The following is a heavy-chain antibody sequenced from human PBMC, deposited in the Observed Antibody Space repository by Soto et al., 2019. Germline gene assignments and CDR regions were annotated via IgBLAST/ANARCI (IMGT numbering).Heavy chain of an antibody. CDR3: AKAPSAYCSGGSCESDAFDI. V-gene: IGHV3-9*01. J-gene: IGHJ3*02. CDR1: GFTFDDYA. Sequence: GVSLRISCAASGFTFDDYAMHWVRQAPGKCLEWVSGISWNSGSIGYADSVKGRFTISRDNAKNSLYLQMNSLRAEDTALYYCAKAPSAYCSGGSCESDAFDIWGPGTMVTVSS. CDR2: ISWNSGSI. D-gene: IGHD2-15*01.